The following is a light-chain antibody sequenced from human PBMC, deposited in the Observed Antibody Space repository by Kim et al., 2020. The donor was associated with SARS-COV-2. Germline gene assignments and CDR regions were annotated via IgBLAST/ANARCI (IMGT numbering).Light chain of an antibody. CDR2: NND. Sequence: GQGVTISCSGSSSNIGSNTVAWYHHLPGTAPKFLSDNNDQRPSGVPDRFTCSKSGTSASLAISGLQSEDEADYYCAAWDDSLNGWVFGGGTRLTVL. V-gene: IGLV1-44*01. CDR1: SSNIGSNT. CDR3: AAWDDSLNGWV. J-gene: IGLJ3*02.